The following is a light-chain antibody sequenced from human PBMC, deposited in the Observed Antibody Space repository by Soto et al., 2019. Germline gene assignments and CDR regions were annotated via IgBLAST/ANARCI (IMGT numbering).Light chain of an antibody. CDR2: RND. Sequence: QSVLTQPPSASGTPGQRVTISCSGSSSNIGRNHVYWYQQLPGSAPKLLIYRNDKRPSGVPDRFSASKSGTSASLAISGLRSEDESDYYCAVWDDNLSALVFGGGTKLTVL. CDR1: SSNIGRNH. CDR3: AVWDDNLSALV. V-gene: IGLV1-47*01. J-gene: IGLJ2*01.